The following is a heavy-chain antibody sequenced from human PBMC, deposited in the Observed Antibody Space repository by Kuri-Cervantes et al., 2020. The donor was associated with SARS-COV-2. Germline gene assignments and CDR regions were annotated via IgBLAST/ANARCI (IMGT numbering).Heavy chain of an antibody. V-gene: IGHV1-18*01. J-gene: IGHJ4*02. Sequence: ASVKVSCKASGYTFTSYGISWVRQAPGQGLEWMEWISAYNGNTNYAQKLQGRVTMTTDTSTSTDYMELRSLRSDDTAVYYCARDRIAAAGFSCQEYWGQGTLVTVSS. D-gene: IGHD6-13*01. CDR1: GYTFTSYG. CDR2: ISAYNGNT. CDR3: ARDRIAAAGFSCQEY.